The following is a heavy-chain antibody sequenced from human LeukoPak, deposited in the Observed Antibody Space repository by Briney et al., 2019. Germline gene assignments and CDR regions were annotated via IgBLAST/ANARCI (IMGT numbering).Heavy chain of an antibody. CDR1: GFTFSSYG. Sequence: QPGRSLRLSCAAPGFTFSSYGMHWVRQAPGKGLEWVAVISYDGSNKYYADSVKGRFTISRDNSKNTLYLQMNSLRAEDTAVYYCAKNPTAMVTYYFDYWGQGTLVTVSS. V-gene: IGHV3-30*18. D-gene: IGHD5-18*01. CDR3: AKNPTAMVTYYFDY. J-gene: IGHJ4*02. CDR2: ISYDGSNK.